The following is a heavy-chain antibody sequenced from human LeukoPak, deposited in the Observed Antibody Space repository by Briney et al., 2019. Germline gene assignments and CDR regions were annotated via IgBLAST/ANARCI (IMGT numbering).Heavy chain of an antibody. CDR3: ARHGYSYGYYYYYMDV. D-gene: IGHD5-18*01. J-gene: IGHJ6*03. Sequence: SETLSLTCTASGGSISSYCWSWVRQPPGKGLEWIGYIYTSGSTNYNPSLKSRGTISVDTSKNQFSLKLSSVTAADTGVYYCARHGYSYGYYYYYMDVWGTGTTVTVSS. V-gene: IGHV4-4*09. CDR1: GGSISSYC. CDR2: IYTSGST.